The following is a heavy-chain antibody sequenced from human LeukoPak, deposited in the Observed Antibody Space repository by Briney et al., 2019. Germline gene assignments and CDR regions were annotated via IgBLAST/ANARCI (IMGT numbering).Heavy chain of an antibody. Sequence: PSETLSLTCAVSGGSFSGHYWNWIRQPPGKGLEWIGEINHGGSTNYNPSLKSRVTISVDTSQNQFSLRLSSVTAADTAVYYCARGRYVTTRGGAAAGFLDYWGQGTLVTVPT. CDR3: ARGRYVTTRGGAAAGFLDY. V-gene: IGHV4-34*01. CDR1: GGSFSGHY. D-gene: IGHD6-13*01. J-gene: IGHJ4*02. CDR2: INHGGST.